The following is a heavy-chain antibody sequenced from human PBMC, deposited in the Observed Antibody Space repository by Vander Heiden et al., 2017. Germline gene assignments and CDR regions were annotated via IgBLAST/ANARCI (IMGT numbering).Heavy chain of an antibody. CDR1: GFTFNEHA. V-gene: IGHV3-9*01. D-gene: IGHD3-10*01. CDR3: GKDMTPGGLDV. J-gene: IGHJ6*02. CDR2: ILWDNSRI. Sequence: EVRLVESGGGLVQPGRSRRLSCEGSGFTFNEHAMHWVRQVPGKGLEWVSGILWDNSRIGYADSVKGRFTISRDNGKNSLYLQMNSLRPEDTALYYCGKDMTPGGLDVWGHGTTVTVSS.